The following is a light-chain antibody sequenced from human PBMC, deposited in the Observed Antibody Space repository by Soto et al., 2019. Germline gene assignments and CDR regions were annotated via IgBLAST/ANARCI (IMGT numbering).Light chain of an antibody. CDR1: ISDVGGYNY. CDR2: EVS. CDR3: SSYTSSSTLDV. Sequence: QSLLTQAASVSGSPGQSITISCTGTISDVGGYNYVSWYQQHPGKAPKLMIYEVSNRPSGVSNRFSGSKSGNTASLTISGLQAEDEADYYCSSYTSSSTLDVFGTGTRSPS. J-gene: IGLJ1*01. V-gene: IGLV2-14*01.